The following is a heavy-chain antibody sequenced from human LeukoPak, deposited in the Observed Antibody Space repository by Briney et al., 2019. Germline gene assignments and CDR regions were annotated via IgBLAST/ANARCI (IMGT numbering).Heavy chain of an antibody. CDR1: GFTFNDYY. D-gene: IGHD3-10*01. CDR3: ARVRGYGSGNYPFDP. Sequence: GGSLRLSCAASGFTFNDYYMSWIRQAPGKGLEWVSYISRSGSTIYYAASVKGRFTISRDKAKNSMYLQMNSLRAEDTAVYYCARVRGYGSGNYPFDPWGQGTLVTVSS. CDR2: ISRSGSTI. J-gene: IGHJ5*02. V-gene: IGHV3-11*01.